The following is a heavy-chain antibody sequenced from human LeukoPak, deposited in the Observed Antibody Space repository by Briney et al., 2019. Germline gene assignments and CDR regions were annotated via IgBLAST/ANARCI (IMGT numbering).Heavy chain of an antibody. Sequence: GGSLRLSCAASRFTFSSYSMNWVRQAPGKGLEWVSSISSSSIYIYYADSVKGRFTISRDNAKNSLYLQMNSLRAEDTAVYYCARDPTTYGSGSYYYYFDYWGQGTLVTVSS. D-gene: IGHD3-10*01. CDR3: ARDPTTYGSGSYYYYFDY. V-gene: IGHV3-21*01. J-gene: IGHJ4*02. CDR2: ISSSSIYI. CDR1: RFTFSSYS.